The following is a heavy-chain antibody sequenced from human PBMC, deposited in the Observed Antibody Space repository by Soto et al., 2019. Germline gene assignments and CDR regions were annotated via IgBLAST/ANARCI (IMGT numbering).Heavy chain of an antibody. CDR2: ISGSSGSK. CDR1: GFIFNDYY. V-gene: IGHV3-11*06. D-gene: IGHD3-3*01. J-gene: IGHJ4*01. Sequence: PGGSLRLSCVASGFIFNDYYMRWIRQAPGKGLEWLSNISGSSGSKKYADAGKGRFTISRDNAKKSLYLEMHSLRAEDTAVSYCARYAAEVTKFFGHWGHVTRVTTAS. CDR3: ARYAAEVTKFFGH.